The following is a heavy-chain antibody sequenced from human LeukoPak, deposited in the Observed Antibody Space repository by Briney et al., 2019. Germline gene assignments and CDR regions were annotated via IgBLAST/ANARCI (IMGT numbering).Heavy chain of an antibody. J-gene: IGHJ4*02. CDR3: ATKDNSGYFLDY. V-gene: IGHV1-24*01. Sequence: GASVKVSAKFPGSTFPNFSFHWCGKLPGKGLGGMGGFDPEDGETIYAENFQGRVTMTEDTSTDTAYMELSSLTSEDTAVYYCATKDNSGYFLDYWGQGTLITVSS. CDR2: FDPEDGET. CDR1: GSTFPNFS. D-gene: IGHD3-22*01.